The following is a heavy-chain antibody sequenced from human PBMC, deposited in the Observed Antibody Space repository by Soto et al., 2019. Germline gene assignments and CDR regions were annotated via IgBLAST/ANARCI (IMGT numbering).Heavy chain of an antibody. Sequence: PSETLSLTCAVSGGSISSSNWWSWVRQPPGKGLEWIGEIYHSGSTNYNPSLKSRVTISVDKSKNQFSLKPSSVTAADTAVYYCARERLYDSSGSSLDYWGQGTLVTAPQ. V-gene: IGHV4-4*02. CDR3: ARERLYDSSGSSLDY. J-gene: IGHJ4*02. D-gene: IGHD3-22*01. CDR2: IYHSGST. CDR1: GGSISSSNW.